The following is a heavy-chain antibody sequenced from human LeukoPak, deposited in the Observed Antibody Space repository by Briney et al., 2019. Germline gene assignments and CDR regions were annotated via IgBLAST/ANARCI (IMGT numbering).Heavy chain of an antibody. CDR2: ISGSGGST. Sequence: GGSLRLSCVASGFTFSSYAMSWVRQAPGKGLEWVSVISGSGGSTYYADSVKGRFTISRDNSKNTLYLQLNSLRAEDTAVYYCAKERQTGDYFTSDFWGQGTLVTVSS. V-gene: IGHV3-23*01. CDR1: GFTFSSYA. J-gene: IGHJ4*02. CDR3: AKERQTGDYFTSDF. D-gene: IGHD4-17*01.